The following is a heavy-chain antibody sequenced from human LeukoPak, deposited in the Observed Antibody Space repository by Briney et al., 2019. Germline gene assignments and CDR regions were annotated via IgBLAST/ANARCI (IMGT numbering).Heavy chain of an antibody. CDR3: ARLKPKHSYDSSGYLHWDAFDI. J-gene: IGHJ3*02. D-gene: IGHD3-22*01. V-gene: IGHV4-59*01. Sequence: SETLSLTCTVSGGSISSYYCSWIRQPPGQGLEWIGYIYYSGSTNCIPSIKSRATISYDTSKNQFSLKLSAVTTADTAVYYCARLKPKHSYDSSGYLHWDAFDIWGQGTMVTVSS. CDR1: GGSISSYY. CDR2: IYYSGST.